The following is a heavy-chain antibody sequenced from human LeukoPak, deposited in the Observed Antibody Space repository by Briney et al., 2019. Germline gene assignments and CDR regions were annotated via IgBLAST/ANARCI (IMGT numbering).Heavy chain of an antibody. J-gene: IGHJ5*01. V-gene: IGHV7-4-1*02. CDR3: ARGVRQLWFDS. CDR1: GYIFTDYA. CDR2: INTNTGNP. Sequence: GASVKVSCKASGYIFTDYAMNWVRQAPGQGLEWMGWINTNTGNPTYAQGFTGRFVFSLDTSVSTAYLQISSLKADDTAFYYCARGVRQLWFDSWGQGTLVTVSS. D-gene: IGHD1-1*01.